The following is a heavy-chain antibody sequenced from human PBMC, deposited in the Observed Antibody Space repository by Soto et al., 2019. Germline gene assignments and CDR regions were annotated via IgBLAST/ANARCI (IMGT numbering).Heavy chain of an antibody. CDR3: ARETYYYDSSGYSIYGMDV. CDR2: INPNSGGT. D-gene: IGHD3-22*01. J-gene: IGHJ6*02. V-gene: IGHV1-2*04. CDR1: GYTFTAYY. Sequence: ASVKVSCKASGYTFTAYYMYWVRQAPGQGLEWMGWINPNSGGTNYAQKFQGWVTMTGDTSASTAYMELSSLRSEDTAVYYCARETYYYDSSGYSIYGMDVWGQGTTVTVSS.